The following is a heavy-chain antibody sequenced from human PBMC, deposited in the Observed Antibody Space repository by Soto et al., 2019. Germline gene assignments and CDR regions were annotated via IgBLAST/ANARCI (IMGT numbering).Heavy chain of an antibody. V-gene: IGHV1-18*01. J-gene: IGHJ6*02. Sequence: GASVKVSCKASGYTFASYAISWMRQAPGQGLEWMGWISAYNGNTKYAQKFQGRVTITTDKSTSTAYMELSSLRSEDTAKYYCATHEIGHCISASCYKGGYYYGMDVWGQGTTVTVSS. CDR3: ATHEIGHCISASCYKGGYYYGMDV. D-gene: IGHD2-2*02. CDR2: ISAYNGNT. CDR1: GYTFASYA.